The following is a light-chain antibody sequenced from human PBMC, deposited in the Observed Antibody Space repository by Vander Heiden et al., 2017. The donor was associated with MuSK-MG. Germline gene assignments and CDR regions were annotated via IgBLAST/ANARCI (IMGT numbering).Light chain of an antibody. CDR1: NSDVGAYNY. J-gene: IGLJ1*01. V-gene: IGLV2-8*01. CDR2: EVT. CDR3: SSYGGTNNFFYV. Sequence: QSALTQPPSASGSPGPSVTISCTGTNSDVGAYNYVSWYQYHPGKAPKLIIYEVTKRPSGVPDRFSGSKSGNTASLTVSGLQPEDEADYYCSSYGGTNNFFYVFGTGTKVTVL.